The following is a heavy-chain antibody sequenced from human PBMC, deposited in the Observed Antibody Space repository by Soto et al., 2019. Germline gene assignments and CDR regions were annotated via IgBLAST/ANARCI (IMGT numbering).Heavy chain of an antibody. CDR3: ARDRSYDYVWGSYRAHDAFDI. Sequence: TLSLTCTVSGGSISSGGYYWSWIRQHPGKGLEWIGYIYYSGSTYYNPSLKSRVTISVDTSKNQFSLKLSSVTAADTAVYYCARDRSYDYVWGSYRAHDAFDIWGQGKMVTVSS. D-gene: IGHD3-16*02. CDR2: IYYSGST. J-gene: IGHJ3*02. CDR1: GGSISSGGYY. V-gene: IGHV4-31*03.